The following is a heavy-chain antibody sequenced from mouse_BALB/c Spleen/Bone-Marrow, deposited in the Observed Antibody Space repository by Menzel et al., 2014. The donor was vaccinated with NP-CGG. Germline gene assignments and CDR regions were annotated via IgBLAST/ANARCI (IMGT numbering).Heavy chain of an antibody. D-gene: IGHD2-14*01. CDR2: ILPGSDST. Sequence: VQLQQSGAELMKPGASVKISCKATGYTFSSFWIEWVKQRPGHGLEWIGEILPGSDSTNYNEKFKGKATSTADTSSNTAYMQLSSLTSEDSAVYYCARGDRYDVRFDYWGQGTTLTVSS. J-gene: IGHJ2*01. CDR1: GYTFSSFW. V-gene: IGHV1-9*01. CDR3: ARGDRYDVRFDY.